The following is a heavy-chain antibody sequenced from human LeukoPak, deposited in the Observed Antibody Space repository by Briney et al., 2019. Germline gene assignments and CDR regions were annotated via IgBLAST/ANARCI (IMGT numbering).Heavy chain of an antibody. CDR2: INWNGGGT. Sequence: GGSLRLSCAASGFTFDDYGMSWVRQAPGKGVEWVSGINWNGGGTGYADSVKGRFTISRDNAKNSLYLQMNSLRAEETAVCYFARRELQYDAFDIWGQGTMVTVSS. CDR1: GFTFDDYG. J-gene: IGHJ3*02. D-gene: IGHD5-24*01. CDR3: ARRELQYDAFDI. V-gene: IGHV3-20*04.